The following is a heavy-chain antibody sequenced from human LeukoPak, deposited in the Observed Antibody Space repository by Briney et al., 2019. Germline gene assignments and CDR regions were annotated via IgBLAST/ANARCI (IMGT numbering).Heavy chain of an antibody. V-gene: IGHV3-23*01. CDR2: ISGSGGST. Sequence: GGSLRLSCAASGFTFSSYAMGWVRQAPGKGLEWVSAISGSGGSTYYADSVKGRFTISRDNSKNTLYLQMNSLRAEDTAVYYCAKDQGDYYGSGSSVDYWGQGTLVTVSS. CDR3: AKDQGDYYGSGSSVDY. D-gene: IGHD3-10*01. J-gene: IGHJ4*02. CDR1: GFTFSSYA.